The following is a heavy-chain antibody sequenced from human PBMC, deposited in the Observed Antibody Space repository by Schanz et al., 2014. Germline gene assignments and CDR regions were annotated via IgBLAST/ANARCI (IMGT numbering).Heavy chain of an antibody. V-gene: IGHV1-69*04. D-gene: IGHD5-12*01. Sequence: QVQLVQSEAEVKKPGASVKVSCKSSGYTFTDYGVIWVRQAPGQGLEWMGRIIPILGIANYAQNFQGRVTITADKSTSTAYMELTSLRSEDTAVYYCARGGGPEDVFDIWGQGTILTVSS. CDR3: ARGGGPEDVFDI. CDR2: IIPILGIA. J-gene: IGHJ3*02. CDR1: GYTFTDYG.